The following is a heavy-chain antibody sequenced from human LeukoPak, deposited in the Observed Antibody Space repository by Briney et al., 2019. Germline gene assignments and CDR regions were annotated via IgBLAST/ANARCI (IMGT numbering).Heavy chain of an antibody. CDR1: GGSFSGYY. V-gene: IGHV4-34*01. J-gene: IGHJ4*02. D-gene: IGHD6-19*01. CDR2: INHSGST. CDR3: ARDGRVAGIEC. Sequence: SETLSLTCAVYGGSFSGYYWSWIRQPPGKGLEWIGEINHSGSTNYNPSLKSRVTISVDTSKNQFSLKLSSVTAADTAVYYCARDGRVAGIECWGQGTLVTVSS.